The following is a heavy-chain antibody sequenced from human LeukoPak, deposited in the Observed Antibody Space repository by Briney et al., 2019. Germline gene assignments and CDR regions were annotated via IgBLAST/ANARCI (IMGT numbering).Heavy chain of an antibody. CDR2: IRSKAYGGTT. CDR1: GFTFGDYA. CDR3: TTYGSGRKFDY. V-gene: IGHV3-49*03. J-gene: IGHJ4*02. D-gene: IGHD3-10*01. Sequence: QSGGSLRLSCTASGFTFGDYAMSWFRQAPGKGLEWVGFIRSKAYGGTTEYAASVKGRFTISRDDSKSIAYLQMNSLKTEDTAVYYCTTYGSGRKFDYWGQGILVTVSS.